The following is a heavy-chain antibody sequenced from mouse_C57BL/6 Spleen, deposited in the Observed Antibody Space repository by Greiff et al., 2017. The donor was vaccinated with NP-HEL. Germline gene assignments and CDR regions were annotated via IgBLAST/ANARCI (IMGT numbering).Heavy chain of an antibody. CDR2: ILPGSGST. D-gene: IGHD3-1*01. V-gene: IGHV1-9*01. CDR1: GYTFTGYW. CDR3: ARQLGRFAY. Sequence: VQLQHSGAELMKPGASVKLSCKATGYTFTGYWIEWVTQRPGHGLEWIGEILPGSGSTNYNEKFKGKATFTEDTSSNPAYMQLSSLTTEDSASDYCARQLGRFAYWGQRTLVTVSA. J-gene: IGHJ3*01.